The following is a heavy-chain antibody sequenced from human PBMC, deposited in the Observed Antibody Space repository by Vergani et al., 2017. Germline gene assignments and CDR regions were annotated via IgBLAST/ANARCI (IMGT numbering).Heavy chain of an antibody. V-gene: IGHV4-31*03. D-gene: IGHD5-24*01. CDR1: GGSISSSSYY. CDR2: IYYSGST. CDR3: ARVAKMATTRLYFDY. J-gene: IGHJ4*02. Sequence: QLQLQESGPGLVKPSETLSLTCTVSGGSISSSSYYWSWIRQHPGKGLEWIGYIYYSGSTYYNPSLKSRVTISVDTSKNQFSLKLSSVTAADTAVYYCARVAKMATTRLYFDYWGQGTLVTVSS.